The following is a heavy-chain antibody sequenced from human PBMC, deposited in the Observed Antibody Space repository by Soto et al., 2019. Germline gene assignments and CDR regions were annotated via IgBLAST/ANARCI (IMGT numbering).Heavy chain of an antibody. CDR1: GGSISSGGYY. CDR2: IYYSGST. D-gene: IGHD2-8*02. Sequence: LSLTCTVSGGSISSGGYYWSWIRQHPGKGLEWIGYIYYSGSTYYNPSLKSRVTISVDTSKNQFSLKLSSVTAADTAVYYCARGRGLWYNWFDPWGQGTLVTVSS. J-gene: IGHJ5*02. CDR3: ARGRGLWYNWFDP. V-gene: IGHV4-31*03.